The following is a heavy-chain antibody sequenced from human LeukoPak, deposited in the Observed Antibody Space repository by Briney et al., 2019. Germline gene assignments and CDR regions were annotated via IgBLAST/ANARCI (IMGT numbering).Heavy chain of an antibody. CDR2: VYSAGTT. D-gene: IGHD5-12*01. V-gene: IGHV3-66*01. CDR3: AETRGYSGYDHIDY. CDR1: GFTVSHNT. Sequence: GGSLRLSCAASGFTVSHNTMSWVRQAPGKGLEWVSLVYSAGTTYYADSVKGRFTISRDNSKNTLFLQMNNLRAEDTAAYYCAETRGYSGYDHIDYWGQGTLATVSS. J-gene: IGHJ4*02.